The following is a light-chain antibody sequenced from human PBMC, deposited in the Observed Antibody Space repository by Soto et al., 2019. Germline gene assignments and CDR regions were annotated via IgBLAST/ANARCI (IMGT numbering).Light chain of an antibody. CDR3: LQDHDYPRT. CDR2: SAT. CDR1: QDISKD. J-gene: IGKJ1*01. Sequence: IQMTQSPTSLSASVGDRVIITCRASQDISKDLGWYQQKPGKAPKFLIYSATSTQSGVPSTFSGSGFGTDFTLTISSLQPEDFATYYCLQDHDYPRTFGQGTKVDIK. V-gene: IGKV1-6*01.